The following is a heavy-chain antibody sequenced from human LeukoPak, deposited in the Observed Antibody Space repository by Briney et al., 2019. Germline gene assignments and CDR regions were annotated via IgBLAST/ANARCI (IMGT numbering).Heavy chain of an antibody. Sequence: GASVKVSCKASGYTFTSYAMHWVRQAPGQGLEWMGWINAGNGNTKYSQKFQGRVTITRDTSASTAYMELSSLRSEDTAVYYCARDRGGSGSYLGRYLNYWGQGTLVTVSS. CDR2: INAGNGNT. J-gene: IGHJ4*02. V-gene: IGHV1-3*01. D-gene: IGHD3-10*01. CDR1: GYTFTSYA. CDR3: ARDRGGSGSYLGRYLNY.